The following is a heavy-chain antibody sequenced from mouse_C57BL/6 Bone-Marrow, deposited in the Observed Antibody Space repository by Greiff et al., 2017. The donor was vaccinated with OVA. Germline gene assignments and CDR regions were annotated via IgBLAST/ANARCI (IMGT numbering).Heavy chain of an antibody. J-gene: IGHJ2*01. V-gene: IGHV14-4*01. Sequence: VQLQQSGAELVRPGASVKLSCTASGFNIKDDYMHWVKQRPEQGLEWIGWIDPENGDTEYASKFQGKATITADTSSNTAYLQLSSLTSEDTAVYYCTSYGNFDYRGQGTTLTVLS. CDR2: IDPENGDT. D-gene: IGHD2-1*01. CDR1: GFNIKDDY. CDR3: TSYGNFDY.